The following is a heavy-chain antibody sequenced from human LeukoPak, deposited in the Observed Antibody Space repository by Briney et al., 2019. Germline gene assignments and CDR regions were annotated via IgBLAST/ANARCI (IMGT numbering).Heavy chain of an antibody. V-gene: IGHV3-23*01. Sequence: GGSLRLSCAASGFTFSTYAMNWVRQAPGQGLEWVSAIGGSGGSAYSADSVKGRFTISRDNSKNTLYLQMNSLRAEDTAVYYCAKEGMSNYDFWSGLMSYHFDYWGQGTLVTVSS. D-gene: IGHD3-3*01. CDR3: AKEGMSNYDFWSGLMSYHFDY. CDR2: IGGSGGSA. CDR1: GFTFSTYA. J-gene: IGHJ4*02.